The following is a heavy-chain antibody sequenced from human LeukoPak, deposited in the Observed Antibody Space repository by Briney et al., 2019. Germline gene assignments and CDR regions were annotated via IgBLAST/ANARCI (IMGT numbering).Heavy chain of an antibody. CDR1: GFTFNDYS. D-gene: IGHD5-24*01. V-gene: IGHV3-43*01. Sequence: GSLRLSFAASGFTFNDYSMHWVRPAPGKGLEWVSLVSWDGDNTHYADSVKGRLTISRDNSKNSLYLQMNSLRTEDTAFYYCAKDLGRLQFYFDYWGQGTLVTVSS. J-gene: IGHJ4*02. CDR3: AKDLGRLQFYFDY. CDR2: VSWDGDNT.